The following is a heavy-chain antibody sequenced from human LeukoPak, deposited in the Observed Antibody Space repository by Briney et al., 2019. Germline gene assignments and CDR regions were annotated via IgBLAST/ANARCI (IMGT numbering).Heavy chain of an antibody. J-gene: IGHJ4*02. CDR3: ARDWGHFDY. CDR2: ISAYNGNT. CDR1: GYTFTGYY. D-gene: IGHD7-27*01. V-gene: IGHV1-18*04. Sequence: ASVKVSCKASGYTFTGYYMHWVRQAPGQGLEWMGWISAYNGNTNYAQKVQGRVTMTTDTSTSTAYMELRSLRSDDTAVYYCARDWGHFDYWGQGTLVTVSS.